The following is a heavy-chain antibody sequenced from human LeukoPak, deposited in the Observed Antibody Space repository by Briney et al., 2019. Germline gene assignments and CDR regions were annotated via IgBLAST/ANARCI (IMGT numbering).Heavy chain of an antibody. CDR1: GFTFDDYA. CDR2: ISWNSGSI. D-gene: IGHD2-2*01. V-gene: IGHV3-9*01. J-gene: IGHJ4*02. Sequence: GRSLRLSCAASGFTFDDYAMHWVRQAPGKGLEWVSGISWNSGSIGYADSVKGRFTISRDNSKNTLYLQMNSLRAEDTAVYYCAKADAIVVVPAATDYWGQGTLVTVSS. CDR3: AKADAIVVVPAATDY.